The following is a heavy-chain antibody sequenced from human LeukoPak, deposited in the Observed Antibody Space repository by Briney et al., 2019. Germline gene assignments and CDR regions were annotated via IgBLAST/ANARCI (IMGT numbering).Heavy chain of an antibody. D-gene: IGHD1-26*01. Sequence: RGSLRLSCAASGFTFSSYAMSWVRQAPGKGLEWVSGISGTGGNTYYTDSVKGRFTISRDNSKNTLYLQMNSLRAEDTAVFYCAKDREYSGTYRPGPTRYYYGMDVWGQGTTVTVS. V-gene: IGHV3-23*01. CDR2: ISGTGGNT. CDR1: GFTFSSYA. CDR3: AKDREYSGTYRPGPTRYYYGMDV. J-gene: IGHJ6*02.